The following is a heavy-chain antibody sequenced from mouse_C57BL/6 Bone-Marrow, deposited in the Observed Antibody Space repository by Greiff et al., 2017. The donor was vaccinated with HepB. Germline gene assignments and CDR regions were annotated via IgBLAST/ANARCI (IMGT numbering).Heavy chain of an antibody. J-gene: IGHJ3*01. CDR3: ATYYYSSRDWFAY. Sequence: VKLVESGAELMKPGASVKLSCKATGYTFTGYWIEWVKQRPGHGLEWIGEILPGSGSTNYNEKFKGKATFTADTSSNTAYMQLSSLTTEDSAIYYCATYYYSSRDWFAYWGQGTLVTVSA. CDR2: ILPGSGST. D-gene: IGHD1-1*01. CDR1: GYTFTGYW. V-gene: IGHV1-9*01.